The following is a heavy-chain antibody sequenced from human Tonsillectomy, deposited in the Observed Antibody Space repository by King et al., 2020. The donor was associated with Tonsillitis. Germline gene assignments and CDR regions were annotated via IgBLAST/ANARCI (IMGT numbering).Heavy chain of an antibody. CDR3: ARGVIAAAIDY. CDR2: IYTSGST. J-gene: IGHJ4*02. CDR1: GGSISSVTYY. Sequence: VQLQESGPGLVKPSQTLSLTYTVSGGSISSVTYYWSWIRQPAGKGLEWIGRIYTSGSTNYNPSLQSRVTMSVDTSKNQFSLKLSSVTAADTAVYYCARGVIAAAIDYWGQGTLVTVSS. V-gene: IGHV4-61*02. D-gene: IGHD6-13*01.